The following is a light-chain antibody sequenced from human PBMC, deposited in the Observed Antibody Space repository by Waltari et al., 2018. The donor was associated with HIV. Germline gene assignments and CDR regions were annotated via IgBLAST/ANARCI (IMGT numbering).Light chain of an antibody. J-gene: IGLJ2*01. V-gene: IGLV6-57*04. CDR3: QSYDSSNVV. Sequence: NFMLTQPHSVSESPGQTVTISCTRSSGRIASNYVQWYQQRPGSAPTTVSYEDNQRPSGVPDRFSGSIDSSSNSASLTISGLKTEDEADYYCQSYDSSNVVFGGGTKLTVL. CDR1: SGRIASNY. CDR2: EDN.